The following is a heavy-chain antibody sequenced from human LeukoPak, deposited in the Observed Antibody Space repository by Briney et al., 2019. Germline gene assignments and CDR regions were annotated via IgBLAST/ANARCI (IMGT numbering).Heavy chain of an antibody. V-gene: IGHV4-39*01. CDR2: IYYSGST. J-gene: IGHJ2*01. CDR3: ARLLSHGYFDH. CDR1: GDSISSSSDY. Sequence: SETLSLTCTVSGDSISSSSDYWGWIRQPPGKGLEWIGSIYYSGSTYYNPSLKSRVTLSVDTSKNQFSLRLSSVTAAGTAVYYCARLLSHGYFDHWGRGTLVTVSS. D-gene: IGHD4-17*01.